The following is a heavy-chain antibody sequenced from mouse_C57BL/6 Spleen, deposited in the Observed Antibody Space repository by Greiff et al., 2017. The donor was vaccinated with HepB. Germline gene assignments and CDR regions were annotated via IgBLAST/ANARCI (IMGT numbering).Heavy chain of an antibody. J-gene: IGHJ2*01. CDR1: GYSFTDYN. Sequence: EVQLQQSGPELVKPGASVKISCKASGYSFTDYNMNWVKQSNGKSLEWIGVINPNYGTTSYNQKFKGKATLTVDQSSSTAYMQLNSLTSEDSAVYYGARWRTTVVAPHFDYWGQGTTLTVSS. CDR3: ARWRTTVVAPHFDY. D-gene: IGHD1-1*01. V-gene: IGHV1-39*01. CDR2: INPNYGTT.